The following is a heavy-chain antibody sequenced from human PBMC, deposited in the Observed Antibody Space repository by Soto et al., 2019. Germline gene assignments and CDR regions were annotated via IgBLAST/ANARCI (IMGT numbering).Heavy chain of an antibody. CDR1: GFTFSSYG. J-gene: IGHJ6*02. V-gene: IGHV3-30*03. Sequence: GGSLRLSCAASGFTFSSYGMYWVRQAPGKGLEWVAVISYDGSNKYYADSVKGRFTISRDNSKNTLYLQMNSLRAEDTAVYYCARGGYQLLSLYYYYYGMDVWGQGTTVTVSS. D-gene: IGHD2-2*01. CDR2: ISYDGSNK. CDR3: ARGGYQLLSLYYYYYGMDV.